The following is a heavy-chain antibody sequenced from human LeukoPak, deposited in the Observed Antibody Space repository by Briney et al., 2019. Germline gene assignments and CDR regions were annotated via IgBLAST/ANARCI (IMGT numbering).Heavy chain of an antibody. V-gene: IGHV4-59*02. D-gene: IGHD7-27*01. CDR1: GGSVGDYY. CDR3: ASRKLGNDY. J-gene: IGHJ4*02. Sequence: SEALSLTCTISGGSVGDYYWSWIRQSPGKGLEWIGYIYHTGSTSYSPSLKSRVTISADTSQNQFSLKLSSVTAADTAVYYCASRKLGNDYWGQGTLVTISS. CDR2: IYHTGST.